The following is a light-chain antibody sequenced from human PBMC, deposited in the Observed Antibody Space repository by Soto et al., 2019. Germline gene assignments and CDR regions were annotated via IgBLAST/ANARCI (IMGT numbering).Light chain of an antibody. J-gene: IGKJ2*01. CDR2: GAS. V-gene: IGKV3-15*01. CDR1: QSVKTN. CDR3: QQYDTLYT. Sequence: ILMTQSPATLSVFPGDRATLSCRASQSVKTNLAWYQQKPGQTPRLLIYGASTRATGIPGRFSGSGSGTVFTLTISSLQSDDFAVYYCQQYDTLYTFGQGTKLEIK.